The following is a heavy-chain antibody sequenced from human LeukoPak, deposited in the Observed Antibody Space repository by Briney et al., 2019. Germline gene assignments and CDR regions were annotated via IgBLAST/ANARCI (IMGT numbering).Heavy chain of an antibody. J-gene: IGHJ6*02. Sequence: ASVKVSCKASGYAFTSYGISWWGRAPGQGLEWLGWISASNGNTNYAQKLQGRVTMTTDTSTSTAYMELRSLRSDDTAVYYCARYGDIVVVPAAISLGMDVWGQGTTVTVSS. V-gene: IGHV1-18*01. CDR1: GYAFTSYG. CDR2: ISASNGNT. CDR3: ARYGDIVVVPAAISLGMDV. D-gene: IGHD2-2*02.